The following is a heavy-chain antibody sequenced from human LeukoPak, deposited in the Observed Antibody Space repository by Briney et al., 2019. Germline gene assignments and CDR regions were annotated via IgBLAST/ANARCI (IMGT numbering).Heavy chain of an antibody. CDR2: ISYDGSNK. CDR3: ACMDV. CDR1: GFTFYTYG. J-gene: IGHJ6*02. Sequence: GRSLRLSCAASGFTFYTYGMRWVRQAPGKGLEWVSVISYDGSNKYYADSVKGRFTISRDNSKNTLYLQMNSLRAEDTAVYYSACMDVWGQGTTVTV. V-gene: IGHV3-30*03.